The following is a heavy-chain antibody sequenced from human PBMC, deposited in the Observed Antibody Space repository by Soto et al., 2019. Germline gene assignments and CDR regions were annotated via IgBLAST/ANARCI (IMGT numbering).Heavy chain of an antibody. J-gene: IGHJ4*02. CDR3: AKGREVVTAINFDY. V-gene: IGHV3-9*01. Sequence: PGGSLRLSCAASGFTFDDYAMHWVRQAPGKGLEWVSGISWDSGSIGYADSVKGRFTISRDTAKNSLYLQMNSLRAEDTALYYCAKGREVVTAINFDYWGQGTLVTVSS. CDR2: ISWDSGSI. CDR1: GFTFDDYA. D-gene: IGHD2-21*02.